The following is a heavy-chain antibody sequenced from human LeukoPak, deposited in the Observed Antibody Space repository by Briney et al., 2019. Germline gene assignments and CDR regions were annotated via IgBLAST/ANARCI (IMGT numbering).Heavy chain of an antibody. CDR1: GFTFSDYY. Sequence: GGSLRLSCAASGFTFSDYYMSWIRQAPGKGLEWVAYISGSGNTIYYTDSVKGRFTISRDTSKNTLYLQLNSLRPEDAAVYYCARDAGYCSSTKCYNPFYWGQGTLVTVSS. V-gene: IGHV3-11*04. D-gene: IGHD2-2*01. CDR2: ISGSGNTI. CDR3: ARDAGYCSSTKCYNPFY. J-gene: IGHJ4*02.